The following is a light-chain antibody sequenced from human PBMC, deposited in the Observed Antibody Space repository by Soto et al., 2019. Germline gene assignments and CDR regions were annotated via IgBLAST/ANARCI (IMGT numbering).Light chain of an antibody. V-gene: IGLV4-69*01. CDR2: LNSDGSH. CDR3: QSWGTGIQGV. J-gene: IGLJ3*02. Sequence: QLVLTQSPSASASLGAPVKLTCTLSSGHSSYAIAWHQQQPEKGPRYLMKLNSDGSHSKGDGIPDRFSGSSSGAERYLTISSLQSADEADYYCQSWGTGIQGVFGGGTQLTVL. CDR1: SGHSSYA.